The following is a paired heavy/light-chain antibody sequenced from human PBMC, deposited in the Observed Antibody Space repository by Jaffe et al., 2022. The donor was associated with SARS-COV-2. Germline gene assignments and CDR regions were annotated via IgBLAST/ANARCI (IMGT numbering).Light chain of an antibody. CDR3: QQYNTYPLT. CDR1: QSISSW. Sequence: DIQMTQSPSTLSASVGDRVTITCRASQSISSWLAWYQQKPGKAPKFLIYKASSLESGVPSRFSGGGSGTEFTLTISSLQPDDFATYYCQQYNTYPLTFGGGTKVEIK. CDR2: KAS. V-gene: IGKV1-5*03. J-gene: IGKJ4*01.
Heavy chain of an antibody. CDR2: ISGSGGST. CDR3: TKDHLGDGYYFDY. V-gene: IGHV3-23*01. Sequence: EVQLLESGGGLVQPGGSLRLSCAASGFTFSAYAMRWVRQAPGKGLEWVSAISGSGGSTYYADSVKGRFTISRDNSKNTLYLQMNSLRVEDTALYYCTKDHLGDGYYFDYWGHGTLVTVSS. J-gene: IGHJ4*01. CDR1: GFTFSAYA.